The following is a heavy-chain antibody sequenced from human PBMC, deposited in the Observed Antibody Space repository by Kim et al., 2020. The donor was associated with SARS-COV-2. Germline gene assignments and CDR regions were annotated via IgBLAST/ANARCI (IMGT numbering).Heavy chain of an antibody. CDR3: ARILTGDYNCFYP. D-gene: IGHD7-27*01. J-gene: IGHJ5*02. CDR1: GYTFTGYN. V-gene: IGHV1-2*06. Sequence: ASVKVSCKASGYTFTGYNMHWVRQAPGQGLEWMGRINPYGGGTNYAQKFQGRVTMARDTSISTVFMELSGLTSDDTAVYYCARILTGDYNCFYPWGHGTL. CDR2: INPYGGGT.